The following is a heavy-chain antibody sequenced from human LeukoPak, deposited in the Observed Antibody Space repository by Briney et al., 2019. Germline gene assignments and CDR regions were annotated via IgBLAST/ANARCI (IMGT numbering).Heavy chain of an antibody. Sequence: SETLSLTCTVSGVSINSHYWNWIRQSPGKGLEWIGYIYYSGSTNYNPSLKSRVTISVDTSKNQFSLKLSSVTAADTAVYYCAREGYGSGDNWFDPWGQGTLVTVSS. D-gene: IGHD3-10*01. V-gene: IGHV4-59*08. CDR1: GVSINSHY. CDR3: AREGYGSGDNWFDP. J-gene: IGHJ5*02. CDR2: IYYSGST.